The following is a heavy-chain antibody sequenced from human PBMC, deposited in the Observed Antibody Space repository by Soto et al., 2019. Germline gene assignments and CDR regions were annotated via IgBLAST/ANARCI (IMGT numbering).Heavy chain of an antibody. Sequence: QVQLQESGPGLVKPSQTLSLTCTVSGGSXSXGXXXXXXXXXXXXKGQEWIGYIYYSGSTYYNPSLKSRVTISVDTSKNQFSLKLSSVTAADTAVYYCASSKGGSYFDYWGQGTLVTVSS. CDR3: ASSKGGSYFDY. V-gene: IGHV4-30-4*01. J-gene: IGHJ4*02. CDR1: GGSXSXGXXX. D-gene: IGHD1-26*01. CDR2: IYYSGST.